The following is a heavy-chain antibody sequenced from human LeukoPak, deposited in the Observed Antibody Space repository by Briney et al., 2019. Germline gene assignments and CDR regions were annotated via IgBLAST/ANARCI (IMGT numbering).Heavy chain of an antibody. Sequence: ETLSLTCTVSGGSISSSSYYWGWIRQPPGKGLEWVSAISGSGGSTYYADSVKGRFTISRDNSKNTLYLRMNSLRAEDTAVYYCAKTPSSRYSGSYATGYYFDYWGQGTLVTVSS. CDR1: GGSISSSSYY. CDR3: AKTPSSRYSGSYATGYYFDY. J-gene: IGHJ4*02. D-gene: IGHD1-26*01. V-gene: IGHV3-23*01. CDR2: ISGSGGST.